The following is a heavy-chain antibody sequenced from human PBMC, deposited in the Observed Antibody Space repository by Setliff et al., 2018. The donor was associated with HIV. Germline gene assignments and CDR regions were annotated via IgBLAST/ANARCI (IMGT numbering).Heavy chain of an antibody. Sequence: GGSLRLSCAASGFSFSNYAMNWVRQAPGKGLEWVAFIDYSGSDKDYVDSVKGRFTISRDNSKNTLYLQMSSLRAEDTAVYYCAKAGGPTAPVSSLIDWGQGTLVTVSS. V-gene: IGHV3-30*02. CDR1: GFSFSNYA. D-gene: IGHD1-26*01. CDR2: IDYSGSDK. CDR3: AKAGGPTAPVSSLID. J-gene: IGHJ4*02.